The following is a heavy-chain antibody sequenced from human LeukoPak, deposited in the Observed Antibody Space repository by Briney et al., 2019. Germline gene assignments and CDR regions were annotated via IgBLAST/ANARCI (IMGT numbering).Heavy chain of an antibody. CDR3: ASGTFDGPLYGTYWYFHV. J-gene: IGHJ2*01. CDR1: GASINNNY. CDR2: IYSNGNN. Sequence: PSETVSLTCAVSGASINNNYWTWVRQPPGKGLECIGYIYSNGNNNYNPSLKGRVTMSIETSKNQFSLQLPSVTAADTAVYYCASGTFDGPLYGTYWYFHVWGRGTLVTVSS. D-gene: IGHD1-14*01. V-gene: IGHV4-59*01.